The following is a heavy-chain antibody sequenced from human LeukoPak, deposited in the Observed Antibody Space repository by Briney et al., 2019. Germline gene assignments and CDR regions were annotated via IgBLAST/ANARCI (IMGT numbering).Heavy chain of an antibody. Sequence: GRSLRLSCTASGFTFGDYAMSWVRQAPGKGLGWVGFIRSKAYGGTTEYAASVKGRFTISRDDSKSIAYLQMNSLKTEDTAVYYCTRARGYGAYFDYWGQGTLVTVSS. V-gene: IGHV3-49*04. J-gene: IGHJ4*02. CDR1: GFTFGDYA. CDR3: TRARGYGAYFDY. D-gene: IGHD3-22*01. CDR2: IRSKAYGGTT.